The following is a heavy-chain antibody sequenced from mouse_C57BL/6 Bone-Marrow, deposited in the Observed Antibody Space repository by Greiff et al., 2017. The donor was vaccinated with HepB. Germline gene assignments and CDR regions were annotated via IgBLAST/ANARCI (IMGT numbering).Heavy chain of an antibody. J-gene: IGHJ3*01. V-gene: IGHV5-4*01. Sequence: EVMLVESGGGLVKPGGSLKLSCAASGFTFSSYAMSWVRQTPEKRLEWVATISDGGSYTYYPDNVKGRFTISRDNAKNNLYLQMSHLKSEDTAMYYCARDPRTWFAYWGQGTLVTVSA. CDR3: ARDPRTWFAY. CDR2: ISDGGSYT. CDR1: GFTFSSYA.